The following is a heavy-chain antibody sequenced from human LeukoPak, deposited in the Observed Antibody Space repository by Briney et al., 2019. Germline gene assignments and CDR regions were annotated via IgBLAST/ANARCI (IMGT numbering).Heavy chain of an antibody. J-gene: IGHJ4*02. Sequence: GGSLRLSCAASGFTFSRYWMSWVRQAPGKGLEWVANIKQDGSEKYYVDSVKGRFTISRDNAKNSLYLQMNSLRVEDTAVYYCARDRQWLVDKGFDYWGQGTLVTVSS. CDR1: GFTFSRYW. CDR2: IKQDGSEK. CDR3: ARDRQWLVDKGFDY. D-gene: IGHD6-19*01. V-gene: IGHV3-7*01.